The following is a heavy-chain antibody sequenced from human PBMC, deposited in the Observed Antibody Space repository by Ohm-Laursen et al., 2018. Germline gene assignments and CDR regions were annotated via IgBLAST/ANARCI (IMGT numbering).Heavy chain of an antibody. CDR2: ISWNSGTI. CDR3: AKDLGKHGSISGAFDV. Sequence: SLRLSCSASGFTLSYYSINWVRQAPGKGLEWVSGISWNSGTIVYADSVKGRFTISRDNAKAKNSLYLQMNSLRPEDTALYYCAKDLGKHGSISGAFDVWGQGTMVPVSS. V-gene: IGHV3-9*01. CDR1: GFTLSYYS. D-gene: IGHD3-16*01. J-gene: IGHJ3*01.